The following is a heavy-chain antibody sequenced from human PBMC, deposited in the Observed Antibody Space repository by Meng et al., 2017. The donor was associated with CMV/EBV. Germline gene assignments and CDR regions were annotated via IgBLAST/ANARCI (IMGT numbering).Heavy chain of an antibody. Sequence: GESLKISCAASGFSFSTFGMHWVRQAPGKGLEWVALIWHDGSNKYYADSVKGRFTISRDNSRNTLYLQMNSLRVEDTAVYYCARGHDYGDYALDYWGQGTLVTVSS. CDR2: IWHDGSNK. J-gene: IGHJ4*02. CDR1: GFSFSTFG. D-gene: IGHD4-17*01. CDR3: ARGHDYGDYALDY. V-gene: IGHV3-33*01.